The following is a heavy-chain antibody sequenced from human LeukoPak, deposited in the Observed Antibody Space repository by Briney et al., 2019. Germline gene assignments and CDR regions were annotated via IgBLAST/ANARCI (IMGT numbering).Heavy chain of an antibody. CDR2: ISYSGST. V-gene: IGHV4-59*01. CDR3: AREVCRGGSCYGAFDI. D-gene: IGHD2-15*01. J-gene: IGHJ3*02. Sequence: SETLSLTCTVSGGSISSYYWSWIRQPPGKGLEWIGYISYSGSTNYNPSLKSRVTISVDTSKNQFSLNLSSVTGADTAVYYCAREVCRGGSCYGAFDIWGQGTMVTVSS. CDR1: GGSISSYY.